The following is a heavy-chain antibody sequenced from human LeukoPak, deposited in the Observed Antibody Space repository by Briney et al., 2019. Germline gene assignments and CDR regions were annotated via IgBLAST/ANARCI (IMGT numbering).Heavy chain of an antibody. CDR1: GGSISSSSYY. CDR3: ARDPLPYNWNYYY. Sequence: PSETLSLTCTVSGGSISSSSYYWGWIRQPPGKGLEWIGSIYYSGSTYYNPSLKSRVTISVDTSKNQFSLKLSSVTAADTAVYYCARDPLPYNWNYYYWGQGTLVTVSS. D-gene: IGHD1-7*01. V-gene: IGHV4-39*02. J-gene: IGHJ4*02. CDR2: IYYSGST.